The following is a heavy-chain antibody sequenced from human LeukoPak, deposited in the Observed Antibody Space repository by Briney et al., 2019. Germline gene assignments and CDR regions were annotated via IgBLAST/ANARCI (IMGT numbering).Heavy chain of an antibody. Sequence: GGSLRLSCAASGFTFSSYAMSWVRQAPGKGLEWVSAISGSGGSTYYADSVKGRFTISRDNSKNTLYLQMNSLRAEDTAVYYCAKNEGRSIAVAGTYFDYWGQGTLVTVSS. D-gene: IGHD6-19*01. CDR2: ISGSGGST. V-gene: IGHV3-23*01. J-gene: IGHJ4*02. CDR3: AKNEGRSIAVAGTYFDY. CDR1: GFTFSSYA.